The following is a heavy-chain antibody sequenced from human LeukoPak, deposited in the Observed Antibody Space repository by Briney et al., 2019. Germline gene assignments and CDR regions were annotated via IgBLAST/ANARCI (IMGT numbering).Heavy chain of an antibody. J-gene: IGHJ5*02. D-gene: IGHD3-22*01. Sequence: SETLSLTCTVSGGSISSGDYYWSWIRQPPGKGLEWIGYIYYSGSTYYNPSLKSRVTISVDTSKNQFSLKLSSVTAADTAVYYCARAATDSSGYYYVKMDHNWFDPWGQGTLVTVSS. CDR1: GGSISSGDYY. CDR2: IYYSGST. V-gene: IGHV4-30-4*01. CDR3: ARAATDSSGYYYVKMDHNWFDP.